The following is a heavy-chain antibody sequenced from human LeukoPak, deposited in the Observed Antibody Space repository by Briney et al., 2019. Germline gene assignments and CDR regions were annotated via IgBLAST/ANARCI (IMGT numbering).Heavy chain of an antibody. J-gene: IGHJ4*02. D-gene: IGHD4-17*01. Sequence: GSLRLSCAASGFTVSSNYMSWVRQAPGKGLEWVSVIYSGGSTYYADSVKGRFTISRDNSKNTLYLQMNSLRAEDTAVYYCARVYYGDYIFDYWGQGTLVTVSS. CDR3: ARVYYGDYIFDY. V-gene: IGHV3-53*01. CDR1: GFTVSSNY. CDR2: IYSGGST.